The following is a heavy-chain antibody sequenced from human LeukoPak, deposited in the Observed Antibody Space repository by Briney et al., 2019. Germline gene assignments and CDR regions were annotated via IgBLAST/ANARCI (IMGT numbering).Heavy chain of an antibody. CDR2: IKQDGSEK. Sequence: PGGSLSLSCAASGFTFSSYWLSWVRQPPGKGLEWVANIKQDGSEKYYVDSVKGRFTISRDNAKNSLYLQMNSLRAEDTAVYYCARGTLWWLPDYFDYWGQGTLVTVSS. CDR3: ARGTLWWLPDYFDY. D-gene: IGHD5-12*01. J-gene: IGHJ4*02. CDR1: GFTFSSYW. V-gene: IGHV3-7*01.